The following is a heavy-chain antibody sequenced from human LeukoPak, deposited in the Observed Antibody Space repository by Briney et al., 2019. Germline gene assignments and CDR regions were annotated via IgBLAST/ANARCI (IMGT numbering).Heavy chain of an antibody. Sequence: SETLSLTCTVSGGSISSYYWSWIRQPPGKGLEWIGYIYYSGSTNYNPSLKSRVTISVDTSRNQFSLKLSSVTAADTAVYYCARGYCSGGSCYSTYFQHWGQGTLVTVSS. V-gene: IGHV4-59*08. CDR2: IYYSGST. CDR1: GGSISSYY. J-gene: IGHJ1*01. D-gene: IGHD2-15*01. CDR3: ARGYCSGGSCYSTYFQH.